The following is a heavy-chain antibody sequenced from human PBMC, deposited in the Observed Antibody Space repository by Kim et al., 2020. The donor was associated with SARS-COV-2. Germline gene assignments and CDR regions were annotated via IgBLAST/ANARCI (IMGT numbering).Heavy chain of an antibody. D-gene: IGHD2-15*01. V-gene: IGHV3-23*01. CDR3: AKADGGFSDSLDY. Sequence: SYADSVKGRFTIARDISKNTLYLQMNSLRAEDTAGYYCAKADGGFSDSLDYWGQGTLVTVSA. J-gene: IGHJ4*02.